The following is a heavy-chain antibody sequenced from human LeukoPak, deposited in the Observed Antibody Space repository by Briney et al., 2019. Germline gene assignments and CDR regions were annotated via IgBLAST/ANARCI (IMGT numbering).Heavy chain of an antibody. CDR3: AREHSSGWYPHDAFDI. D-gene: IGHD6-19*01. J-gene: IGHJ3*02. CDR1: GYTFTGYY. Sequence: GAPVKVSCKASGYTFTGYYMHWVRQAPGQGLEWMGRINPNSGGTNYAQKFQGRVTMTGDTSISTAYMELSRLRSDDTAVYYCAREHSSGWYPHDAFDIWGQGTMVTVSS. V-gene: IGHV1-2*06. CDR2: INPNSGGT.